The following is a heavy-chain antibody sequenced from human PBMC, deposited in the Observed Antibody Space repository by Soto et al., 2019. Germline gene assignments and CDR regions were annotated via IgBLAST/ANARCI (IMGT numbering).Heavy chain of an antibody. J-gene: IGHJ4*02. CDR3: AREASSLAFDY. D-gene: IGHD6-6*01. V-gene: IGHV4-31*03. CDR1: GGSISSGGYY. Sequence: SETLSLTCTVSGGSISSGGYYWSWIRQHPGKGLEWIGYIYYSGSTYYNPSLKSRVTISVDTSKNQFSLKLSSVTAADTAVYYRAREASSLAFDYWGQGTLVTVSS. CDR2: IYYSGST.